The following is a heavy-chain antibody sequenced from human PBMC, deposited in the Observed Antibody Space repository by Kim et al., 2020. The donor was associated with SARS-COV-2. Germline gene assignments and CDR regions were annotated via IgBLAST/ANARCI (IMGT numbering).Heavy chain of an antibody. Sequence: YYNPSPKRRITESVDTAKNQFSLKLTSVTAADTAVYYWARCPGGDCLFDYWGPGTLVTVSS. D-gene: IGHD2-21*01. V-gene: IGHV4-30-2*05. CDR3: ARCPGGDCLFDY. J-gene: IGHJ4*02.